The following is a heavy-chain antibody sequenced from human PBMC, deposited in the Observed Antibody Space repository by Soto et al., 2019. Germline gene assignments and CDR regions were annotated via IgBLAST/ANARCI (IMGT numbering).Heavy chain of an antibody. CDR1: GDSFTSYG. CDR2: ISAYNGNT. D-gene: IGHD2-2*01. CDR3: ARVRSYCSSTSCYYLDP. V-gene: IGHV1-18*01. J-gene: IGHJ5*02. Sequence: AASVKVSCKACGDSFTSYGISWVRQAPGQGLEWMGWISAYNGNTNYAQKLQGRVTMTTDTSTSTAYMELRSLRSDDTAVYYCARVRSYCSSTSCYYLDPWGQGTLVTVSS.